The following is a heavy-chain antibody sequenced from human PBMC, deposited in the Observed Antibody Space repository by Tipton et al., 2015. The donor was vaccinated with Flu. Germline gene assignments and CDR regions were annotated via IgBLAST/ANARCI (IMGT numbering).Heavy chain of an antibody. J-gene: IGHJ4*02. D-gene: IGHD5-24*01. CDR1: GGSITSYY. Sequence: GLVKPSETLSLTCTVSGGSITSYYWTWIRQPPGKGLEWIGYIYYSGSTNYSPSLNSRVAISVDTSKNQFFLKLTSVTAADTAVYFCARHPGWMATHFDYWGQGALVTVSS. CDR3: ARHPGWMATHFDY. CDR2: IYYSGST. V-gene: IGHV4-59*08.